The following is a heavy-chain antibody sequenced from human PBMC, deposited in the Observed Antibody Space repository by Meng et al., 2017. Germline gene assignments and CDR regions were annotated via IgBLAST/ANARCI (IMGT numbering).Heavy chain of an antibody. D-gene: IGHD2-21*02. Sequence: QITLKESGPKLVKPTQTLTLTCTFSGFSLSTSGVGVGWIRQPPGKALEWLALIYWDDDKRYSPSLKSRLTITKDTSKNQVVLTMTNMDPVDTATYYCAHRRGDSREGWFDPWGQGTLVTVSS. V-gene: IGHV2-5*02. CDR3: AHRRGDSREGWFDP. CDR2: IYWDDDK. CDR1: GFSLSTSGVG. J-gene: IGHJ5*02.